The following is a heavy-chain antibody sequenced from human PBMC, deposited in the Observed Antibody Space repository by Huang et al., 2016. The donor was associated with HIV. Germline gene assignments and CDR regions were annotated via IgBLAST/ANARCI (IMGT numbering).Heavy chain of an antibody. J-gene: IGHJ2*01. CDR3: ARGTRLTGLWYFDL. CDR2: INGDGSRT. Sequence: EVQLVESGGGLVQPGGSLRLSCAASGFTFRSYWMHWVRQAPGKGLVWVSRINGDGSRTNYAEPGKGRFTIARDNAKNTLDVQVSSLGAEDTAVYDCARGTRLTGLWYFDLWGRGTLVIVSS. CDR1: GFTFRSYW. D-gene: IGHD7-27*01. V-gene: IGHV3-74*01.